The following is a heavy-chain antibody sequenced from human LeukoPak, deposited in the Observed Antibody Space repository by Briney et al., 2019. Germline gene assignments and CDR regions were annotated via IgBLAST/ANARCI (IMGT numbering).Heavy chain of an antibody. CDR2: IYDSGST. CDR3: ARDCSGGSCYGAFDI. Sequence: SETLSLTCTVSGASIRSGDYYWSWIRQPPGKGLGWIGYIYDSGSTYYNPSLKSRITISVDTSENRFSLKLSSVTATDTAVYYCARDCSGGSCYGAFDIWGQGTMVTVSS. J-gene: IGHJ3*02. D-gene: IGHD2-15*01. V-gene: IGHV4-30-4*01. CDR1: GASIRSGDYY.